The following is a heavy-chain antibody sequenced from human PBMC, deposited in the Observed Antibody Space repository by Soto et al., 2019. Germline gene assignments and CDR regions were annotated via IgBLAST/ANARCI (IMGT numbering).Heavy chain of an antibody. J-gene: IGHJ5*02. CDR2: LNPGGDKT. CDR1: GFTFSSYS. CDR3: AKDGWELLRGFDP. Sequence: GGSLRLSCACSGFTFSSYSMSWVRQGPGKGLEWVSSLNPGGDKTFYADSVKGRFTISRDNSENTLYLQMNSLRAEDTAVYYCAKDGWELLRGFDPWGQGTLVTVSS. V-gene: IGHV3-23*01. D-gene: IGHD1-26*01.